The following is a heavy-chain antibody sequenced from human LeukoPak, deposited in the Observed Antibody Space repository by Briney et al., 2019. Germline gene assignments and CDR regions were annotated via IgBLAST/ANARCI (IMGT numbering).Heavy chain of an antibody. V-gene: IGHV3-74*01. CDR3: DSGSGSDENLFDP. CDR1: GFTFSSYW. D-gene: IGHD3-22*01. Sequence: PGGSLRLSCAASGFTFSSYWMHWVRRAPGKGLVWVSRINSAGSSTSYTDSAKGGFNISRDNDKTTLYLQMNSLRAEDTAVYYCDSGSGSDENLFDPWGQGTLVTVSS. J-gene: IGHJ5*02. CDR2: INSAGSST.